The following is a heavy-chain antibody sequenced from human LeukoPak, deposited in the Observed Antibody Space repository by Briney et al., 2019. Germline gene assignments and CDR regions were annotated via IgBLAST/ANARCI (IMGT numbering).Heavy chain of an antibody. CDR3: ARRQGCSSTSCPPDS. V-gene: IGHV5-51*01. J-gene: IGHJ4*02. CDR1: GYSFTTYW. D-gene: IGHD2-2*01. CDR2: IYPGDSDT. Sequence: GESLKISCRGSGYSFTTYWIGWVRQMPGKGLEWMGTIYPGDSDTRYSPSFQGQVTMSADESINTAYLQWSSLKASDTAMYYCARRQGCSSTSCPPDSWGQGTLVTVSS.